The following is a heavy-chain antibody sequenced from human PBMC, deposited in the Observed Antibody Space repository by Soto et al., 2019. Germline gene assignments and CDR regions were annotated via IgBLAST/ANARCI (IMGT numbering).Heavy chain of an antibody. V-gene: IGHV3-30*04. CDR2: ISYEGSQK. CDR1: GFTFSNV. D-gene: IGHD3-16*01. CDR3: ARDRWGYVSGAFDY. J-gene: IGHJ4*02. Sequence: QVQLVESGGGVVQPGRSLRLSCAASGFTFSNVMHWVRQAPGKGLEWVAVISYEGSQKFHADSVKGWFTISRDNSKNTVYLQMNSLRSEDTAVYYCARDRWGYVSGAFDYWGQGTQVTVSS.